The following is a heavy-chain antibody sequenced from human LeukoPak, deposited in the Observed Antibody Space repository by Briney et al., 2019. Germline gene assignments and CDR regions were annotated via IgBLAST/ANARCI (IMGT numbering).Heavy chain of an antibody. J-gene: IGHJ4*02. V-gene: IGHV1-24*01. D-gene: IGHD4-11*01. CDR2: FDPEDGET. Sequence: ASVKVSCKVSGYTLTELSMHWVRQAPGKGLEWMGGFDPEDGETIYAQKFQGRVTMTEDTSTDTAYMELSSLRSEDTAVYYCATPFERPETTRFDYWGQGTLVTVSS. CDR1: GYTLTELS. CDR3: ATPFERPETTRFDY.